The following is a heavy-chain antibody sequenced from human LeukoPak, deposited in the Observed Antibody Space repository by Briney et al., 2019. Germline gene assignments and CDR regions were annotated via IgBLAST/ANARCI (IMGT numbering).Heavy chain of an antibody. V-gene: IGHV3-66*01. D-gene: IGHD6-19*01. J-gene: IGHJ4*02. CDR3: AKERNLEIAVAGTIFDY. CDR2: IYSGGDT. CDR1: GFTVSSNY. Sequence: GGSLRLSCAASGFTVSSNYMGWVRQAPGKGLEWVSVIYSGGDTYYADSVKGRFTISRDNSKNMIYLEMSSLKAEDTAMYYCAKERNLEIAVAGTIFDYWGQGTLVTVSS.